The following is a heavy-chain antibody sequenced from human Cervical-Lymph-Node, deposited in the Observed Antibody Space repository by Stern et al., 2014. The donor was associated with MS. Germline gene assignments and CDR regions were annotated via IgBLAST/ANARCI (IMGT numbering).Heavy chain of an antibody. CDR1: GFSFDSYYW. CDR2: IYPSDFDI. Sequence: EVQLVESGAEVKKPGEALKIACKGSGFSFDSYYWIAWVRQLPGQGLAWMGIIYPSDFDIRYSPSFQGQVTISADKSIPPAYLQWSSLKASDTAIYYCARLTGRWSNEGYLDPWGQGTLVTVSS. J-gene: IGHJ5*02. V-gene: IGHV5-51*03. D-gene: IGHD5-12*01. CDR3: ARLTGRWSNEGYLDP.